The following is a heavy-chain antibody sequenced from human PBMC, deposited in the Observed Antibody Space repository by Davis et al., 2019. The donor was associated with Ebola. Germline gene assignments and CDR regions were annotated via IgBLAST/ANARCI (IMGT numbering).Heavy chain of an antibody. J-gene: IGHJ4*02. Sequence: GESLKISCAASGFTFSSYEMNWVRQAPGKGLEWVSYISSSGSTIYYADSVKGRFTISRDNAKNSLYLQMNSLRAEDTAVYYCARVRYYGSGSPIDYWGQGTLVTVSS. V-gene: IGHV3-48*03. CDR1: GFTFSSYE. CDR2: ISSSGSTI. CDR3: ARVRYYGSGSPIDY. D-gene: IGHD3-10*01.